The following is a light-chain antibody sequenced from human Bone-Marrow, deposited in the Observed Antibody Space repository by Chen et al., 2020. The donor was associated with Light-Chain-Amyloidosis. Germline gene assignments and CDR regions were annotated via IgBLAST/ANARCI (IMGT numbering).Light chain of an antibody. Sequence: SSVLTQPSSGSVAPGQTAPIACGGNNIGTTSVHWYQQTPGQAPLMVDHDNSDRPAGIPGRLAGTNSGNAATLTISRVEAGDEADYYCQVWDRGSDRPVFGGGTKLTVL. CDR2: DNS. J-gene: IGLJ3*02. CDR1: NIGTTS. CDR3: QVWDRGSDRPV. V-gene: IGLV3-21*02.